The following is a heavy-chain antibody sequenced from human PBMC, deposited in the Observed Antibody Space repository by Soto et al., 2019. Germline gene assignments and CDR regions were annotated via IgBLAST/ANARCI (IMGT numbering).Heavy chain of an antibody. J-gene: IGHJ4*02. CDR2: IKNKANSYTT. V-gene: IGHV3-72*01. CDR1: GFTFSDHY. Sequence: EVQLVESGGGLAQPGGSLRLSCAASGFTFSDHYMDWVRQAPGKGLEWVGSIKNKANSYTTQYAASVNCRFTIARDDSQNSLFLPMDSLKTDDTTVYYCVRVRLGAPTRYFDSWGQGTLVTVSS. D-gene: IGHD2-15*01. CDR3: VRVRLGAPTRYFDS.